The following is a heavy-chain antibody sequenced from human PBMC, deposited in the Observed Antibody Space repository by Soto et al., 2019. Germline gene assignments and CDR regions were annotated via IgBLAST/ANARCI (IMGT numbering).Heavy chain of an antibody. V-gene: IGHV3-74*01. D-gene: IGHD1-26*01. J-gene: IGHJ4*02. CDR3: AREPPGRAWAGATDD. CDR1: GFTFSSYW. Sequence: EVQLVESGGGLVQPGGSLRLSCAASGFTFSSYWMHWVRQAPGKGLVWVSRINTDGSSTSYADSVKGRFTISRDNAESTLNHQMNSLRGEETARQYGAREPPGRAWAGATDDLGQGTLVTVSS. CDR2: INTDGSST.